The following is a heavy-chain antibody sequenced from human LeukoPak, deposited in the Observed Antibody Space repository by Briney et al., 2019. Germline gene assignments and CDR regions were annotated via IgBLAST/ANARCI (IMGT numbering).Heavy chain of an antibody. D-gene: IGHD2-21*02. CDR3: VSAYCGGDCYHSLLTD. CDR1: GVSVGSGGYS. CDR2: VYHSGSS. V-gene: IGHV4-30-2*01. Sequence: SETLYLTCAVSGVSVGSGGYSWSWIRQPPGKGLEWIGYVYHSGSSSYNPSLKSRVTIPMDRSKNHVSLRLTSVTAADTAVYYCVSAYCGGDCYHSLLTDWGQGARVTVSS. J-gene: IGHJ1*01.